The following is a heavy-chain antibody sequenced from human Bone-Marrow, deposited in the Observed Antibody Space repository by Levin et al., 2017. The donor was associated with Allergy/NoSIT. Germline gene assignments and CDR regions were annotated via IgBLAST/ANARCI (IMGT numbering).Heavy chain of an antibody. CDR3: ARTGSRNGYDPFDY. V-gene: IGHV3-7*01. CDR1: GFTFSSYW. Sequence: GGSLRLSCAASGFTFSSYWMTWVRQAPGKGLEWVANIKHDGSETNCVDSVKGRFTISKDNAKNSLYLQMNSLRAEATAVDYCARTGSRNGYDPFDYWGQGTLVTVSS. D-gene: IGHD5-12*01. J-gene: IGHJ4*02. CDR2: IKHDGSET.